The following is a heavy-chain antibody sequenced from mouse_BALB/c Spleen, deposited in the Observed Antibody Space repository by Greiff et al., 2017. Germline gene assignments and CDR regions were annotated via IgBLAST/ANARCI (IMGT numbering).Heavy chain of an antibody. CDR1: GFTFSDYY. CDR3: ARRGYDEGFAY. V-gene: IGHV5-4*02. CDR2: ISDGGSYT. Sequence: EVLLVESGGGLVKSGGSLKLSCAASGFTFSDYYMHWVRQTPEKRLEWVATISDGGSYTYYPDSVKGRFTIARDNAKNNLYLQMSSLTSEDTAMYYCARRGYDEGFAYWGQGTLVTVSA. D-gene: IGHD2-2*01. J-gene: IGHJ3*01.